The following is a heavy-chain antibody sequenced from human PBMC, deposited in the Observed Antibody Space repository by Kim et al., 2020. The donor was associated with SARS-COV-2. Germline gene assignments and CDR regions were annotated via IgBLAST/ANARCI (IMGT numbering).Heavy chain of an antibody. CDR3: ARITMVRGVIRNAFDI. CDR1: GYTFTSYA. V-gene: IGHV7-4-1*02. CDR2: INTNTGNP. J-gene: IGHJ3*02. Sequence: ASVKVSCKASGYTFTSYAMNWVRQAPGQGLEWMGWINTNTGNPTYAQGFTGRFVFSLDTSVSTAYLQISSLKAEDTAVYYCARITMVRGVIRNAFDIWGQGTMVTVSS. D-gene: IGHD3-10*01.